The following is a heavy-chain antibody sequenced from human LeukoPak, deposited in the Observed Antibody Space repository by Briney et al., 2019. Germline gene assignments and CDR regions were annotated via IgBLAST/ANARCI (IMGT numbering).Heavy chain of an antibody. CDR3: ARRGRYYGSGRPINNWFDP. Sequence: SETLSLTCAVYGGSFSGYYWSWIRQPPGKGLEWIGEINHSGSTNYNPSLKSRVTISVDTSKNQFSLKLSSVTAADTAVYYCARRGRYYGSGRPINNWFDPWGQGTLVTVSS. V-gene: IGHV4-34*01. CDR1: GGSFSGYY. J-gene: IGHJ5*02. CDR2: INHSGST. D-gene: IGHD3-10*01.